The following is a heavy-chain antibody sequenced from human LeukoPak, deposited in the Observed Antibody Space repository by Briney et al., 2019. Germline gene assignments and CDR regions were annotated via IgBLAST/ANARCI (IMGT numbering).Heavy chain of an antibody. V-gene: IGHV3-23*01. CDR3: AKGACSGGSCYVDY. Sequence: DPGGSLRLSCAASGFTFSSYAMSWVRQAPGKGLEWVSAISGSGGSTYNADSVKGRFTISRDNSKNTLYLQMNSLRAEDTAVYYCAKGACSGGSCYVDYWGQRTLVTVSS. CDR1: GFTFSSYA. CDR2: ISGSGGST. D-gene: IGHD2-15*01. J-gene: IGHJ4*02.